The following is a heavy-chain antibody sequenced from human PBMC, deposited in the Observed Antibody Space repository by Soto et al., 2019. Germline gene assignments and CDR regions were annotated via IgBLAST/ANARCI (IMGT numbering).Heavy chain of an antibody. D-gene: IGHD1-26*01. CDR1: GFTFSSYS. CDR3: ASRRVGAYYFDY. CDR2: ISSSSSYI. V-gene: IGHV3-21*01. J-gene: IGHJ4*02. Sequence: EVQLVESGGGLVKPGGSLRLSCAASGFTFSSYSMNWVRQAPGKGLEWVSSISSSSSYIYYADSVKGRFTISRDNAKNSLYLQMNSLRAEDTAVYYCASRRVGAYYFDYWGQGTLVTVSS.